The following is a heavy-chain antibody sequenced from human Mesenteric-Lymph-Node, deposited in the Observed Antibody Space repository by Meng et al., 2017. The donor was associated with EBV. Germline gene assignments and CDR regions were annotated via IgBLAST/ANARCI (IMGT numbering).Heavy chain of an antibody. CDR2: IYHSGST. D-gene: IGHD3-10*01. CDR3: ARDLSGSRNRPFDY. V-gene: IGHV4-4*02. Sequence: VALEEAGPGLVRPSGTLSRTCAVSGGSISSSNWWSWVRQPSGKGLEWIGEIYHSGSTNYNPSLKSRVTISVDKSKNQFSLKLSSVTAADTAVYYCARDLSGSRNRPFDYWGQGTLVTVSS. J-gene: IGHJ4*02. CDR1: GGSISSSNW.